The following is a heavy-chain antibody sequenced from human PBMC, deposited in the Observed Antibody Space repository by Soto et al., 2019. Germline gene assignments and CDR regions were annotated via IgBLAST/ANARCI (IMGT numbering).Heavy chain of an antibody. CDR2: ISGGGT. Sequence: GGSLRLSCAASGFTFSSYAMSWVRQAPGKGLEWVSAISGGGTSYAQKFQGRVTMSRDTSTSTVYMELSSLRSEDTAVYYCARDSTLAYWGQGTLVTVSS. CDR3: ARDSTLAY. J-gene: IGHJ4*02. V-gene: IGHV3-23*01. CDR1: GFTFSSYA.